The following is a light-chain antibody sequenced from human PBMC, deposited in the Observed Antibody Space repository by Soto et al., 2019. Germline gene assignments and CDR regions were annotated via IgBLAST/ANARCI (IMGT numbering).Light chain of an antibody. V-gene: IGLV1-40*01. CDR2: LHT. Sequence: QAVVTQPPSVSGAPGQRVIISCTGTSSNIGAGYDVHWYQHPPGATPRLLIYLHTYRPAGVPDRFIGSKSGTSASLAITGLQVEDEADYYCQSYDSSLSVVFGGGTKLTVL. J-gene: IGLJ2*01. CDR3: QSYDSSLSVV. CDR1: SSNIGAGYD.